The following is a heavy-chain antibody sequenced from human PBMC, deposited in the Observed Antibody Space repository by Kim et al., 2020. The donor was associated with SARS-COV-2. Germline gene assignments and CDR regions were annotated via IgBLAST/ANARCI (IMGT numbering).Heavy chain of an antibody. CDR3: AKAPIMSRYFDWLLGYYFDY. V-gene: IGHV3-9*01. Sequence: GGSLRLSCAASGFTFDDYAMHWVRQAPGKGLEWVSGISWNSGRIGYADSVKGRFTISRDNAKNSLYLQMNSLRAEDTALYYCAKAPIMSRYFDWLLGYYFDYWGQGTLVTVSS. J-gene: IGHJ4*02. CDR1: GFTFDDYA. D-gene: IGHD3-9*01. CDR2: ISWNSGRI.